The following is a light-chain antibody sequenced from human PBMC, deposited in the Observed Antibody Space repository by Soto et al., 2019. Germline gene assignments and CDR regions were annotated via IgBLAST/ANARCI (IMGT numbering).Light chain of an antibody. V-gene: IGLV2-14*03. J-gene: IGLJ1*01. Sequence: QSVLTQPASVSGSPGQSISISCTGTTSDVGRYNYVSWYQQHPGEAPKLMIYDVSYQPSWVSNRFSGSKSGITASLTISGLQAEDEADYYCNSFTTSSTYVFGTGTKVTVL. CDR1: TSDVGRYNY. CDR3: NSFTTSSTYV. CDR2: DVS.